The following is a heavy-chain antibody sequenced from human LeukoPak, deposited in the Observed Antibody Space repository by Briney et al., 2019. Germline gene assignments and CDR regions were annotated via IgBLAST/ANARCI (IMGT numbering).Heavy chain of an antibody. J-gene: IGHJ4*02. CDR1: GYTFTSYG. D-gene: IGHD3-22*01. V-gene: IGHV1-18*01. Sequence: ASVKVSCKASGYTFTSYGISWVRQAPGQGLEWMGWISAYNGNTNYAQKLQGRVTMTRDTSISTAYMELSSLRSEDTAVYYCVAPVHYYDSSGYYPFDYWGQGTLVTVSS. CDR3: VAPVHYYDSSGYYPFDY. CDR2: ISAYNGNT.